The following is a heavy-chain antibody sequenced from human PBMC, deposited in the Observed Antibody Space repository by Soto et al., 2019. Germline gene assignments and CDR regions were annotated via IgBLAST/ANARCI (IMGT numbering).Heavy chain of an antibody. J-gene: IGHJ6*02. V-gene: IGHV4-59*01. CDR1: GGSISSYY. CDR2: IYYSGST. CDR3: ARDRAGTTFGYYYYYGMDV. Sequence: SETLSLTCTVSGGSISSYYWSWIRRPPGKGLEWIGYIYYSGSTNYNPSLKSRVTISVDTSKNQFSLKLSSVTAADTAVYYCARDRAGTTFGYYYYYGMDVWGQGTTVTVSS. D-gene: IGHD1-7*01.